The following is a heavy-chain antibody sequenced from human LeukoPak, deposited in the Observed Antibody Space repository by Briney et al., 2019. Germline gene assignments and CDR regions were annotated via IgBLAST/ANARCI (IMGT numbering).Heavy chain of an antibody. Sequence: SETLSLTCTVSGGSISSYYWSWIRQPPGKGLEWIGDIYYSGTTNYNPSLKSRVTISVDTSKTQFSLKLSSVTAADTAVYYCARRIRRGFGELSWYYYGMDVWGQGTTVTVSS. CDR1: GGSISSYY. CDR2: IYYSGTT. CDR3: ARRIRRGFGELSWYYYGMDV. J-gene: IGHJ6*02. V-gene: IGHV4-59*08. D-gene: IGHD3-10*01.